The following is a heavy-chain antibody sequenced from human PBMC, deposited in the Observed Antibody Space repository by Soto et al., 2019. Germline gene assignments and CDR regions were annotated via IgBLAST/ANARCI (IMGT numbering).Heavy chain of an antibody. CDR3: ASGTGYSSGWPTYYFDY. Sequence: SVKVSCKASGGTFSSYAISWVRQAPGQGLEWMGGIIPIFGTANYAQKFQGRVTITADESTSTAYMELSSLRSEDTAVYYCASGTGYSSGWPTYYFDYWGQRTLVTVSS. CDR2: IIPIFGTA. D-gene: IGHD6-19*01. CDR1: GGTFSSYA. V-gene: IGHV1-69*13. J-gene: IGHJ4*02.